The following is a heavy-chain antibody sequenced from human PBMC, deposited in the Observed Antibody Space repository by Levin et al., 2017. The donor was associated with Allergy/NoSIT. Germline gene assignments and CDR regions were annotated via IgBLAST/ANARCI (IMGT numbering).Heavy chain of an antibody. CDR2: IYYSGST. D-gene: IGHD6-13*01. CDR1: GGSISSSSYY. Sequence: PSETLSLTCTVSGGSISSSSYYWGWIRQPPGKGLEWIGSIYYSGSTYYNPSLKSRVTISVDTSKNQFSLKLSSVTAADTAVYYCAREKHRIAAAAPIPWFDPWGQGTLVTVSS. CDR3: AREKHRIAAAAPIPWFDP. V-gene: IGHV4-39*02. J-gene: IGHJ5*02.